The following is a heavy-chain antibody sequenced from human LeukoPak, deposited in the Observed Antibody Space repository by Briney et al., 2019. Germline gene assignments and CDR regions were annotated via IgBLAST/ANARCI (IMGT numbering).Heavy chain of an antibody. CDR2: ISSDGSST. CDR3: ARDRAAAAKGWFDP. J-gene: IGHJ5*02. Sequence: GGSLRLSCSASGFPFSTYAMHWVRQAPGTGLEYVSDISSDGSSTYYADSVKGRFTISRDNAKNTLYLQMNSLRAEDTAVYYCARDRAAAAKGWFDPWGQGTLVTVSS. CDR1: GFPFSTYA. V-gene: IGHV3-64*04. D-gene: IGHD6-13*01.